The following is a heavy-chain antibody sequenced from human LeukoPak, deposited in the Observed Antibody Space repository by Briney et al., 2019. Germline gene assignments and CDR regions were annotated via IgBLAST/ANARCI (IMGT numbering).Heavy chain of an antibody. CDR3: ARDSVGYYYYYYGMHV. CDR1: GVTFSSDS. J-gene: IGHJ6*02. CDR2: ISSSSRYI. V-gene: IGHV3-21*01. D-gene: IGHD2-15*01. Sequence: GGALRLSCAASGVTFSSDSMNWGRQAPGKGGEWGSSISSSSRYIYYAESGKGRLTISRENAKKSLYREMKSLRAEDTAVYYCARDSVGYYYYYYGMHVWGQGTTVPVSS.